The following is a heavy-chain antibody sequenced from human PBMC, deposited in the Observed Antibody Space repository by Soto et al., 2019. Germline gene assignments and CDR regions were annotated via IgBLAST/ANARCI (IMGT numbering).Heavy chain of an antibody. D-gene: IGHD3-22*01. CDR3: ARFTENSSGYYIDAFDI. CDR2: IYYSGST. V-gene: IGHV4-31*03. CDR1: GGSISSGGNY. Sequence: SETLSLTCTVSGGSISSGGNYWSWIRQHPGKGLEWIGYIYYSGSTYYKSSLKSRVTISVDTSKNQFSLKLSSVTAADTAVYYCARFTENSSGYYIDAFDIWGQGTMVTVSS. J-gene: IGHJ3*02.